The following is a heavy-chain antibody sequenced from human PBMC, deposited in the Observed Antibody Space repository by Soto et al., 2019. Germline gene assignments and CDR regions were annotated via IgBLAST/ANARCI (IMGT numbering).Heavy chain of an antibody. CDR1: GYTFTSSY. V-gene: IGHV1-46*01. CDR2: INPSGGGT. Sequence: QVQLLPSGAEVKKPGASVNVSCKASGYTFTSSYIHWVRQAPGQGFALMGIINPSGGGTSYSQKLKGRVTLTRDTSTRTIYMERNSLRSEDTSVYYCARGTSASGVDVRGQGTTVTVSS. CDR3: ARGTSASGVDV. J-gene: IGHJ6*02. D-gene: IGHD2-8*02.